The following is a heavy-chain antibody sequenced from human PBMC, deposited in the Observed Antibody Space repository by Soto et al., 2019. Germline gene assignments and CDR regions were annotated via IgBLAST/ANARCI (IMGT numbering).Heavy chain of an antibody. CDR2: ISSSSTI. CDR3: ARGGETNAYFYYGMDV. CDR1: GFIFNTYS. V-gene: IGHV3-48*02. Sequence: GGSLRLSCAASGFIFNTYSMNWVRQAPGKGLEWISYISSSSTIYYADSVKGRFTISRDNAKNSLSLQMNSLRDEDTAVYYCARGGETNAYFYYGMDVWGQGTTVTVSS. D-gene: IGHD1-7*01. J-gene: IGHJ6*02.